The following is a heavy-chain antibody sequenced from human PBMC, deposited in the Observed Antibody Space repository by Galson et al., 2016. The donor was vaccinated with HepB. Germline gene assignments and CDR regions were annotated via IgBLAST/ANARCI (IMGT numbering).Heavy chain of an antibody. Sequence: SLRLSCATSGFIFSRDAMDWVRQAPEKGLEWLSYISPDGNTIYYAESVRGRFTTSRDNAKNSLYLQMSSLRAEDTAAYYCVKQNGISLDFWGRGTMVTVSS. CDR1: GFIFSRDA. CDR3: VKQNGISLDF. CDR2: ISPDGNTI. D-gene: IGHD1-26*01. V-gene: IGHV3-48*03. J-gene: IGHJ3*01.